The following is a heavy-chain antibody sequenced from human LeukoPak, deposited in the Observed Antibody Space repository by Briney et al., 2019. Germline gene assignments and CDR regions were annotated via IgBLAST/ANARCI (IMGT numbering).Heavy chain of an antibody. J-gene: IGHJ4*02. CDR2: MNPNSGNT. CDR1: GYTFTSYD. D-gene: IGHD1-26*01. CDR3: ARHSGSYFGYYFDY. Sequence: RVASVKVSCKASGYTFTSYDINWVRQATGQGLEWMGWMNPNSGNTGYARKFQGRVTMTRNTSISTAYMELSSLRSEDTAVYYCARHSGSYFGYYFDYWGQGTLVTVSS. V-gene: IGHV1-8*01.